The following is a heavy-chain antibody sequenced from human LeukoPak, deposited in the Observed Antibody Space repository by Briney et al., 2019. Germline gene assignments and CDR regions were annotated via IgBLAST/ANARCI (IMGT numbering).Heavy chain of an antibody. CDR1: GGSFXXYY. J-gene: IGHJ4*02. V-gene: IGHV4-34*01. CDR2: INHSGST. CDR3: ARGLYGSYFRYFDY. Sequence: LSLTXXXXGGSFXXYYWSWIRQPPGKGLEWIGEINHSGSTNYKPSLKGRVTISVDTSKNQFSLKLSSVTAADTAVYYCARGLYGSYFRYFDYWGQGTLVTVSS. D-gene: IGHD1-26*01.